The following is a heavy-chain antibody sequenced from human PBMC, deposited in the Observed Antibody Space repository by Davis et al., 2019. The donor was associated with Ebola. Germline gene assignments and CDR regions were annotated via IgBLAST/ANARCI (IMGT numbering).Heavy chain of an antibody. V-gene: IGHV3-23*01. CDR1: GFTFSSYA. CDR3: AREGMYYDILTGYYIGAFDI. D-gene: IGHD3-9*01. CDR2: ISGSGGST. Sequence: PGGSLRLSCAASGFTFSSYAMSWVRQAPGKGLEWVSAISGSGGSTYYADSVKGRFTISRDNSKNTLYLQMNSLRDEDTAVYYCAREGMYYDILTGYYIGAFDIWGQGTMVTVSS. J-gene: IGHJ3*02.